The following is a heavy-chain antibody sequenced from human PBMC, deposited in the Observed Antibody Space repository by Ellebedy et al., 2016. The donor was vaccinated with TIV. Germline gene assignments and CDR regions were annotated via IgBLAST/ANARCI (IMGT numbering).Heavy chain of an antibody. J-gene: IGHJ4*02. CDR1: GYTFTSYY. Sequence: ASVKVSWXASGYTFTSYYMHWVRQAPGQGLEWMGIINPSGGSTSYAQKFQGRVTMTRDTSTSTVYMELNSLRAEDTAVYYCARDIKDSGSYPGPVDYWGQGTLVTVSS. D-gene: IGHD1-26*01. CDR2: INPSGGST. V-gene: IGHV1-46*01. CDR3: ARDIKDSGSYPGPVDY.